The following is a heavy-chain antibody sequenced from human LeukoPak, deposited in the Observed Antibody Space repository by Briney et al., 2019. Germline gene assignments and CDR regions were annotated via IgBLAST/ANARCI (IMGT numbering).Heavy chain of an antibody. Sequence: SETLSLTCTVSGGSISSYYWSWIRQPPGKGLEWIGYIYYSGSTNYNPSLKSRVTISVDTSKNQFSLKLSSVTAADTAVYYCARQAVTYRGYYYYGMDVWGQGTTVTVSS. CDR3: ARQAVTYRGYYYYGMDV. V-gene: IGHV4-59*08. D-gene: IGHD4-17*01. J-gene: IGHJ6*02. CDR1: GGSISSYY. CDR2: IYYSGST.